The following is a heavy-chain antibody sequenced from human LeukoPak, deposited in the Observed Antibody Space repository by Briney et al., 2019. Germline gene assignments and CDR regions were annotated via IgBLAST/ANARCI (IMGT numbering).Heavy chain of an antibody. D-gene: IGHD1-1*01. V-gene: IGHV4-59*03. CDR1: GGSSTTYY. J-gene: IGHJ2*01. Sequence: SETLSLTCTVSGGSSTTYYWSWIRQSPGKGLEWIGYFSYTGSTVYNPSLKHRVTISADTAPNQFSLKLNPVTAADTAVYYCASGTTDYFWYFDLWGRGTQVTVSS. CDR2: FSYTGST. CDR3: ASGTTDYFWYFDL.